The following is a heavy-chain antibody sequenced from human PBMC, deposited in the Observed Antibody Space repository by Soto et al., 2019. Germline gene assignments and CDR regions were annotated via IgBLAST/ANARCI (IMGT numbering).Heavy chain of an antibody. CDR3: ARGDYYGSSGPLDI. D-gene: IGHD3-10*01. V-gene: IGHV1-46*01. J-gene: IGHJ3*02. Sequence: QVQLVQSGAEVKQPGASVRVSCKASGYTFTRLHMHWVRQATGQVLEWMGIVNPNDGSTTYAQQFQGRLTMTRDTSTSTVYMFLSSLRSEDTAMYYCARGDYYGSSGPLDIWGQGTMVTVAS. CDR2: VNPNDGST. CDR1: GYTFTRLH.